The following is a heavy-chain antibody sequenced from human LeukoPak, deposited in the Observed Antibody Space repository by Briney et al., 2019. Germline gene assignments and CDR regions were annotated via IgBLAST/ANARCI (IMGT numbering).Heavy chain of an antibody. CDR2: IYTSGST. CDR1: GGSISSDSHY. V-gene: IGHV4-61*02. J-gene: IGHJ4*02. D-gene: IGHD3-22*01. CDR3: ARDRYYYDSSGYLFDY. Sequence: PSETLSLTCTVSGGSISSDSHYWSWIRQPAGKGLEWIGRIYTSGSTNYNPSLKSRVTMSVDTSKNQFSLKLSSVTAADTAVYYCARDRYYYDSSGYLFDYWGQGTLVTVSS.